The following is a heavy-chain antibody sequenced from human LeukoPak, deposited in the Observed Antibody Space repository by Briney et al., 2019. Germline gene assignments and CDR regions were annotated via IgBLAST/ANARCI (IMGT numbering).Heavy chain of an antibody. CDR2: IGSSSPYI. CDR3: ARDADILTAYSFDY. J-gene: IGHJ4*02. D-gene: IGHD3-9*01. V-gene: IGHV3-21*01. Sequence: WESLRLSCATSGFSFTDYHMNWVPQAPGQGLQWVSSIGSSSPYIYYADSLKGRFIISRDNSKNSLFLQMNSLRAEDTAVYYCARDADILTAYSFDYWGQGTLVTVSS. CDR1: GFSFTDYH.